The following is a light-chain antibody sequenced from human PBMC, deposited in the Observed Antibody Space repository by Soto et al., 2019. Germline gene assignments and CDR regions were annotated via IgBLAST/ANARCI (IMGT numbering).Light chain of an antibody. Sequence: DIQMTQSPYSLSAAVGDRVTIACRASQNINTYLNWYQQKPGKAPKFLIYAASTLQSGVPSRFSGSGSGTDFTLTINSLQPEDFATYYCQQTYNTPFTFGPGTKVDIK. CDR1: QNINTY. CDR3: QQTYNTPFT. J-gene: IGKJ3*01. V-gene: IGKV1-39*01. CDR2: AAS.